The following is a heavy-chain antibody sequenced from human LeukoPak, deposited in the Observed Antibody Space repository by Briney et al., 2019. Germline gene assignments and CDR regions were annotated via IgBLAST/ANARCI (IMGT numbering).Heavy chain of an antibody. CDR3: ARDRTGRDGYNFPGY. D-gene: IGHD5-24*01. V-gene: IGHV1-69*04. CDR2: IIPILGIA. J-gene: IGHJ4*02. CDR1: GGTFSSYA. Sequence: GASVKVSCKASGGTFSSYAISWVRQAPGQGLEWMGRIIPILGIANYAQKFQGRVTITADKSTSTAYMELSSLRSEDTAVYYCARDRTGRDGYNFPGYWGQGTLVTVSS.